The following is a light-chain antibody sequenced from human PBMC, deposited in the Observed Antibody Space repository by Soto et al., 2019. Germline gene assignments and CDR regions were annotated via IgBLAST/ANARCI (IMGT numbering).Light chain of an antibody. J-gene: IGLJ3*02. CDR1: SSNIGSNT. Sequence: QSVLTQPPSASATPGQRVTISCSGGSSNIGSNTVNWYQQLPGTAPKLLIHSNNQRPSGVPDRFSGSKSGTSASLAISGLQSEDEADYYCQSYDNSLSGAWVFGGGTKLTVL. V-gene: IGLV1-44*01. CDR2: SNN. CDR3: QSYDNSLSGAWV.